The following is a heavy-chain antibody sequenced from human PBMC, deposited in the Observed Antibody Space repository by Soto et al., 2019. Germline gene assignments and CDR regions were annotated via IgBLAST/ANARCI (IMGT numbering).Heavy chain of an antibody. CDR2: MNPINGAT. V-gene: IGHV1-8*02. Sequence: ASVKVSCKASGYDFTAYDINWVRQASGQGLEWMGWMNPINGATGSARRFQGRVSMTRNTATNTAYLELTSLRSDDTAVYYCGRGPSPRAPAGGTPYYYAMDVWGQGTTVTVSS. CDR1: GYDFTAYD. J-gene: IGHJ6*02. D-gene: IGHD6-13*01. CDR3: GRGPSPRAPAGGTPYYYAMDV.